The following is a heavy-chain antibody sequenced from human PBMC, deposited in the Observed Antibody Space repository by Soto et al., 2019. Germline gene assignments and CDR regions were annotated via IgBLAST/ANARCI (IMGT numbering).Heavy chain of an antibody. V-gene: IGHV4-59*01. J-gene: IGHJ3*02. D-gene: IGHD3-16*01. CDR1: GASISSYY. Sequence: QVQLQESGPGLVRPSVTLFLTCIVSGASISSYYWSWIRQPPGKGLEWIGYIYDSGSTEYNPSLKSRVTISTDTPKNQFSLKLNSVTAADTAVYYCAREGLRKGRVFDIWGQGTMVTVSS. CDR3: AREGLRKGRVFDI. CDR2: IYDSGST.